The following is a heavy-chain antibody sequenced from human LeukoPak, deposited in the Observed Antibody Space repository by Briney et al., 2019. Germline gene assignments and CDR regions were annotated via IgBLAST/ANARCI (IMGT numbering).Heavy chain of an antibody. V-gene: IGHV4-59*11. CDR3: ARSDDSSGYYDYGYYFDY. J-gene: IGHJ4*02. CDR2: IYYSGST. CDR1: GGSISSHY. Sequence: PSETLSLTCTVSGGSISSHYWSWIRQPPGKGLEWIGYIYYSGSTNYNPSLRSRVTISVDTSKNQFSLKLSSVTAADTAVYYCARSDDSSGYYDYGYYFDYWGQGTLVTVSS. D-gene: IGHD3-22*01.